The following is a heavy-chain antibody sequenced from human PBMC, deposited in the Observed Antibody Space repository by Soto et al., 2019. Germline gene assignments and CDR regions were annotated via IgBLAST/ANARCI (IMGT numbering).Heavy chain of an antibody. CDR2: IYYSGST. Sequence: SETLYLTCSVSGVSIISFYWSWILQPPGKGLEWIGYIYYSGSTNYNPSLKSRVTISVDTSKNQFALKLSSVTAAETAVYYCAIFGITGRYYDAFYICGQETMVIVSS. V-gene: IGHV4-59*08. CDR1: GVSIISFY. D-gene: IGHD1-26*01. J-gene: IGHJ3*02. CDR3: AIFGITGRYYDAFYI.